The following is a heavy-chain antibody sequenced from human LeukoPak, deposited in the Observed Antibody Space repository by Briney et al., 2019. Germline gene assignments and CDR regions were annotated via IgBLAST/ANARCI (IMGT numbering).Heavy chain of an antibody. Sequence: GGSLRLSCAASGFTFSSYGMDWVRQAPGKGLEWVAVIWYDGSNKYYADSVKGRFTISRDNSKNTLYLQMNSLRAEDTAVYYCARDRLPRGTGWFDPWGQGTLVTVSS. D-gene: IGHD1-1*01. J-gene: IGHJ5*02. CDR2: IWYDGSNK. CDR1: GFTFSSYG. CDR3: ARDRLPRGTGWFDP. V-gene: IGHV3-33*01.